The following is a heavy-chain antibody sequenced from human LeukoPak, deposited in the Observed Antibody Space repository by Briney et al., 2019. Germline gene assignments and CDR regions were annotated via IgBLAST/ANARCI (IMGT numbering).Heavy chain of an antibody. CDR2: INHSGST. D-gene: IGHD2-2*01. CDR1: VGSFRGYY. CDR3: ARGYCSSTSCPNWFDP. V-gene: IGHV4-34*01. Sequence: SETLSLTSAVHVGSFRGYYWSWIRQPPGKGLEWIGEINHSGSTNYNPSLKSRVTISVDTSKNQFSLKLSSVTAADTAVYYCARGYCSSTSCPNWFDPWGQGTLVTVSS. J-gene: IGHJ5*02.